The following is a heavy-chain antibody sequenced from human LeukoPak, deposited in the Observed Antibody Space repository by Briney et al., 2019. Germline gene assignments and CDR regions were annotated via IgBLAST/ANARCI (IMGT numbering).Heavy chain of an antibody. V-gene: IGHV3-11*04. Sequence: PGGSLRLSCAASGFTFSDYYMSWIRQAPGKGLEWVSYISSSGSTIYYADSVKGRFTISRDNAKNTLYLQMNSLRAEDTAVYYCARDHRGSGSTYYYYYMDVWGKGTTVTISS. CDR2: ISSSGSTI. J-gene: IGHJ6*03. D-gene: IGHD3-10*01. CDR3: ARDHRGSGSTYYYYYMDV. CDR1: GFTFSDYY.